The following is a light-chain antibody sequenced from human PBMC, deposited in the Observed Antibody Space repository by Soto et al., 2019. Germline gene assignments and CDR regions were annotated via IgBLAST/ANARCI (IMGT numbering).Light chain of an antibody. CDR2: GAS. CDR1: QSVNNNY. J-gene: IGKJ2*01. CDR3: QHCRSSPPKYT. Sequence: EIVLTQSPGTLSLSPGERATLSCRASQSVNNNYLAWYQQKLGQAPRLLIFGASSRATGIPDRFSGSGSGTDFTLTISRLEPEDFAVYYCQHCRSSPPKYTFGQGTKLEIK. V-gene: IGKV3-20*01.